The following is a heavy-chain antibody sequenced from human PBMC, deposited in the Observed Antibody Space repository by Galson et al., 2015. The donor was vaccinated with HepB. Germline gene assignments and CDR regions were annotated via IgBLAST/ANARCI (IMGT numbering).Heavy chain of an antibody. J-gene: IGHJ4*02. CDR1: GYKFGDLS. CDR2: FDLEVGDT. Sequence: SVKVSCKVSGYKFGDLSIHWVRQAPGKGLEWMGGFDLEVGDTFYGQSFQGRVTMIGDTSTDTAYMELSSLTYEDTAVYFCGARRFGKLYFDYWGQGTQAPVSS. CDR3: GARRFGKLYFDY. D-gene: IGHD3-10*01. V-gene: IGHV1-24*01.